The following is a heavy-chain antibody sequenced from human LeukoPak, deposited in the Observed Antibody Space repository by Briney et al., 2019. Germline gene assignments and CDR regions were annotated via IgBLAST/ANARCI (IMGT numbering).Heavy chain of an antibody. CDR2: MNPNSGNT. CDR3: ATELVPDYGGNLGLLDY. V-gene: IGHV1-8*01. CDR1: GYTFTSYD. Sequence: ASVKVSCKASGYTFTSYDINWVRQATGQGLEWMGWMNPNSGNTGYAQKFQGRVTMTEDTSTDTAYMELSGLRSEDTAVYYCATELVPDYGGNLGLLDYWGQGTLVTVSS. J-gene: IGHJ4*02. D-gene: IGHD4-23*01.